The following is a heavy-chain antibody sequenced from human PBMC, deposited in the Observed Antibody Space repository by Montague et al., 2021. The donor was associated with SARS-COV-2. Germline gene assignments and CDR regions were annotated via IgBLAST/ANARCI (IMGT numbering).Heavy chain of an antibody. D-gene: IGHD3-9*01. J-gene: IGHJ3*02. V-gene: IGHV2-70*04. CDR2: IDWDDDK. CDR3: ARSYYDILTNYYDAFDI. Sequence: PALVKPTQTLTLTCTLSGFSLSTSEMRASWIRQPPGKALEWLARIDWDDDKFYSTSLKTRLTISKDTSKNQVVLTMTNMDLVDTATYYCARSYYDILTNYYDAFDIWGQGTMVTVSS. CDR1: GFSLSTSEMR.